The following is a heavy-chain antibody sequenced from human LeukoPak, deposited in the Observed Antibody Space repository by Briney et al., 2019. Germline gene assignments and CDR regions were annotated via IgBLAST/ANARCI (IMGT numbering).Heavy chain of an antibody. Sequence: PAWTLSLTCTGSGWSISRYYWSGIGQPAGKGGEGMGRIYTSGYTNYNHSLKSRVTMSVDTSKKQFSLKLHSVPAADPAVYYCARGPAHGGHSHAFDIWGQGTVVTVSS. CDR1: GWSISRYY. J-gene: IGHJ3*02. CDR3: ARGPAHGGHSHAFDI. CDR2: IYTSGYT. D-gene: IGHD4-23*01. V-gene: IGHV4-4*07.